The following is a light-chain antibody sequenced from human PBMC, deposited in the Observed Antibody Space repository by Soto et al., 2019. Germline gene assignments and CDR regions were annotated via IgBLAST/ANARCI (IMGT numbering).Light chain of an antibody. J-gene: IGKJ4*01. CDR3: KQYGSSPT. CDR2: GAS. V-gene: IGKV3-20*01. CDR1: QSVSSSY. Sequence: EIVLTQSPDTLSLSPGERATLSCRASQSVSSSYFAWYQQKPGQAPRLLIYGASRRATGIPDRFSGSGSGTDSTLTISRLEPEDFAVYYCKQYGSSPTFGGGTKVEIK.